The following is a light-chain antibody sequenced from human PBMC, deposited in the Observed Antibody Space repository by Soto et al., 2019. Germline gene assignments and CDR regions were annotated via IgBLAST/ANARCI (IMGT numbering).Light chain of an antibody. V-gene: IGKV3-20*01. J-gene: IGKJ1*01. CDR2: GAS. Sequence: ESVLTETPRTLSLSHGQRASLSSPSSQCVSSSYLAWYRQKPGQAARLLIYGASIRATGIPDRFSGSVAGTDFTLTISRLEPEDYAVYYCQQYDMSSWTFGQGNKV. CDR3: QQYDMSSWT. CDR1: QCVSSSY.